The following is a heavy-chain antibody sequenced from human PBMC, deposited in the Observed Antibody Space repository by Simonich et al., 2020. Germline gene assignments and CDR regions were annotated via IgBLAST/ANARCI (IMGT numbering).Heavy chain of an antibody. D-gene: IGHD2-15*01. CDR2: IGGNSGSI. CDR3: AKDMGYCSGGSCYYFDY. CDR1: GFTFDDYA. J-gene: IGHJ4*02. Sequence: EVQLVESGGGLVQPGRSLRLSCAASGFTFDDYAMHWVRQARGRGREWGSGIGGNSGSIGNADSVKGRFTISRDNAKNSLYLQMNSLRAEDTALYYCAKDMGYCSGGSCYYFDYWGQGTLVTVSS. V-gene: IGHV3-9*01.